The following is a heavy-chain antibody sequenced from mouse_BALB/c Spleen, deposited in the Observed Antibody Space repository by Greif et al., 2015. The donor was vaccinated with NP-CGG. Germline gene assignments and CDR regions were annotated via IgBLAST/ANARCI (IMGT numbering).Heavy chain of an antibody. J-gene: IGHJ2*01. Sequence: DVHLVESGGGLVKPGGSLKLSCAASGFTFSDYYMYWVRQTPEKRLEWVATISDGGSYTYYPDSVKGRFTISRDNAKNNLYLQMSSLKSEDTAMYYCARDRGYGNSYYFDYWGQGTTLTVSS. D-gene: IGHD2-10*02. CDR2: ISDGGSYT. CDR1: GFTFSDYY. CDR3: ARDRGYGNSYYFDY. V-gene: IGHV5-4*02.